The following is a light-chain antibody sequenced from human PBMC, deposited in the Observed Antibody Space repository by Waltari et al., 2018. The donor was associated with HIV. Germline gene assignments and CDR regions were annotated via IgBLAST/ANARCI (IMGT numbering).Light chain of an antibody. CDR1: DNNITDYKY. CDR2: EVT. CDR3: SSFAGTNKL. J-gene: IGLJ2*01. V-gene: IGLV2-8*01. Sequence: QSALTQPHSASGSPGQSVNLSCTGGDNNITDYKYVSWYQQHPDKPPKLIIFEVTKRPSWVPDRFSGSNSGNTASLFVSGLQPEDEATYFCSSFAGTNKLFGGGTKLTVL.